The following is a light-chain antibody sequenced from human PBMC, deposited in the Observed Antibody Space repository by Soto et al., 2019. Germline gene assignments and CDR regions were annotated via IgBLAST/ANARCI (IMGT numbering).Light chain of an antibody. V-gene: IGLV2-14*03. J-gene: IGLJ2*01. CDR1: SSDVGDFNY. CDR3: SSYSSSSTHVV. CDR2: DVT. Sequence: QSALTQPASVSGSPGRSVTISCTGSSSDVGDFNYVSWYQHLPGRAPKLIIYDVTNRPSGISYRFSASKSGRTASLTISGLQAEDEADYYCSSYSSSSTHVVFGGETKLTVL.